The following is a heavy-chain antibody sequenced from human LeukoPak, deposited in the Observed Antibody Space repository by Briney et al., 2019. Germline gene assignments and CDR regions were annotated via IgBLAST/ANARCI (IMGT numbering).Heavy chain of an antibody. Sequence: SVKVSCKASGGTFSSYAISWVRQAPGQGLEWMGRTIPILGIANYAQKFQGRVTITADKSTSTAYMELSSLRSEDTAVYYCARDAAAGKGSDYWGQGTLVTVSS. CDR1: GGTFSSYA. D-gene: IGHD6-13*01. CDR3: ARDAAAGKGSDY. J-gene: IGHJ4*02. CDR2: TIPILGIA. V-gene: IGHV1-69*04.